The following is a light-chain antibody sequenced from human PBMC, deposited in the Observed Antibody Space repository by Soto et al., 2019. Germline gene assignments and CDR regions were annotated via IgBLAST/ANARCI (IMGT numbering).Light chain of an antibody. J-gene: IGKJ1*01. Sequence: EILFTQSPGTLSLSPGERATLSCRASQSVSSSYLAWYQQKTGQAPRLLIYGASSRATGIPDRFSGSWSGTDFTLTISRLEPEDFEVYYCQQYGSSPRTFGQGTKVDIK. CDR3: QQYGSSPRT. V-gene: IGKV3-20*01. CDR2: GAS. CDR1: QSVSSSY.